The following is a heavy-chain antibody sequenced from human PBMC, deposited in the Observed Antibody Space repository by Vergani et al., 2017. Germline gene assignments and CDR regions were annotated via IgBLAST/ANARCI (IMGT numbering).Heavy chain of an antibody. D-gene: IGHD3-10*01. Sequence: QLQLQESGPGLVKPSETLSLTCTVSGGSISSSSYYWGWIRQPPGKGLEWIGSIYYSGSTYYNPSLKSRVTISVDTSKNQFSLKLSSVTAADTAVYYCARDRERKGYGIDVWGQGTTVTVSS. CDR1: GGSISSSSYY. J-gene: IGHJ6*02. CDR2: IYYSGST. V-gene: IGHV4-39*07. CDR3: ARDRERKGYGIDV.